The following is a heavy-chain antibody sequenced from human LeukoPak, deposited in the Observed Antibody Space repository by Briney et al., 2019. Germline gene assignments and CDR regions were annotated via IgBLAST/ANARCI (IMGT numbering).Heavy chain of an antibody. V-gene: IGHV3-23*01. J-gene: IGHJ6*02. Sequence: GGSLRLSCAASGFTFSSYAMSWVRQAPGKGLEWVSAISGNGGSTYYADSVKGRFTISRDNSKNTLYLQMNSLRAEDTAVYYCAKAGLELGYYYYGMDVWGQGTTVTVSS. CDR3: AKAGLELGYYYYGMDV. CDR2: ISGNGGST. CDR1: GFTFSSYA. D-gene: IGHD1-7*01.